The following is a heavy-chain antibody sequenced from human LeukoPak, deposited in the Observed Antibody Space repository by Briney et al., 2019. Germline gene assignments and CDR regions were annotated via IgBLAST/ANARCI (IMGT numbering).Heavy chain of an antibody. D-gene: IGHD3-10*01. J-gene: IGHJ4*02. CDR3: ARGGPDYSYCDY. V-gene: IGHV1-69*13. CDR2: IIPIFGTA. CDR1: GGTFSSYA. Sequence: SVKVSCKASGGTFSSYAISWVRQAPGQGLEWMGGIIPIFGTANYAQKFQGRVTITADESTSTAYMELSSLRSEDTAVYYCARGGPDYSYCDYWGQGTMVTVSS.